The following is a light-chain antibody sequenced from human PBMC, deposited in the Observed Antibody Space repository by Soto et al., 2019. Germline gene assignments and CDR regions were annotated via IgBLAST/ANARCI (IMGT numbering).Light chain of an antibody. CDR2: GNT. J-gene: IGLJ1*01. CDR3: QSYDNTLKGCV. CDR1: SSNIGADYE. V-gene: IGLV1-40*01. Sequence: QSVLTQPPSVSGAPGQRVIISCTWGSSNIGADYEVHWYQQLPGTAPKLLIYGNTNRPSGVPDRFSGSKSGSSASLAITGLQAEDEAEYYGQSYDNTLKGCVFGTGTKLTVL.